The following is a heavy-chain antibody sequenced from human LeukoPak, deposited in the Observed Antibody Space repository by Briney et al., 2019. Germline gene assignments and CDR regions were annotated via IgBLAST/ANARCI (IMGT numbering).Heavy chain of an antibody. CDR3: ARGLIPFRGGVVGSEYFQH. Sequence: ASVKVSCKASGYTFTGYYMHWVRQAPGQGLEWMGWINPNSGGTNYAQKFQGRVTMTRDTSISTAYMELSRLRSDDTAVYYCARGLIPFRGGVVGSEYFQHWGQGTLVTVSS. V-gene: IGHV1-2*02. D-gene: IGHD2-2*01. J-gene: IGHJ1*01. CDR2: INPNSGGT. CDR1: GYTFTGYY.